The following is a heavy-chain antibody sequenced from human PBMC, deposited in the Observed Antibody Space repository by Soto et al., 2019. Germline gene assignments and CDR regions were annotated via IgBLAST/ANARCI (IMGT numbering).Heavy chain of an antibody. CDR1: GFTFSSYA. D-gene: IGHD3-3*01. Sequence: EVQLLESGGGLVQPGGSLRLSCAASGFTFSSYAMSWVRQAPGKGLEWVSAISGSGGSTYYADSVKGRFTISRDNSKNTLYLEMNSLRAEDTAVYYCAKDAGGLDYDFWGGYYGYWGQGTLVTVSS. CDR3: AKDAGGLDYDFWGGYYGY. J-gene: IGHJ4*02. CDR2: ISGSGGST. V-gene: IGHV3-23*01.